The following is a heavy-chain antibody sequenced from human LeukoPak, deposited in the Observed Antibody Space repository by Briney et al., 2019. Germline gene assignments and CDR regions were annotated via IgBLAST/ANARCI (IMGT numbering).Heavy chain of an antibody. CDR1: RFTFSAHW. V-gene: IGHV3-74*01. D-gene: IGHD3-10*02. CDR2: INPDESDK. Sequence: PGGSLRLSCAASRFTFSAHWMHWVRQAPGKGLEWVSRINPDESDKAYADSVKGRFNISRDNAKSTLYLQMNSLRVEDTAVYYCARDRVATIFTYHPMFDSWGPGTLVTVSS. J-gene: IGHJ5*01. CDR3: ARDRVATIFTYHPMFDS.